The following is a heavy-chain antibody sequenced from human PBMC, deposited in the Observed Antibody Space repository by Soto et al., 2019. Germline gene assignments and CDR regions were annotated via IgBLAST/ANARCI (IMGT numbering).Heavy chain of an antibody. V-gene: IGHV3-23*01. CDR1: GFTFSSYA. CDR2: ISGSGGST. D-gene: IGHD3-3*01. CDR3: AKDGIRFLEWLYNAFDI. Sequence: GVLRLSCAASGFTFSSYAMSWVRQAPGKGLEWVSAISGSGGSTYYADSVKGRFTISRDNSKNTLYLQMNSLRAEDTAVYYCAKDGIRFLEWLYNAFDIWGQGTMVTVSS. J-gene: IGHJ3*02.